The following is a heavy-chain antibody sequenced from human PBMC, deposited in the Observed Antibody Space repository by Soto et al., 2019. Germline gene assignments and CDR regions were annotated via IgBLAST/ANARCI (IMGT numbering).Heavy chain of an antibody. J-gene: IGHJ4*02. CDR1: GYTCNSFG. CDR2: ISAYNGNT. D-gene: IGHD3-22*01. Sequence: QVHLEQSGAEVRKKGSSVKVSCKASGYTCNSFGINWGRQAPGQGLEWLGWISAYNGNTNYAQKFHGRVTMTADTSTTTAYLDLTSLRSDDPAVSYCAREFQYDSGGVNELDFWGQGTLVTVSS. CDR3: AREFQYDSGGVNELDF. V-gene: IGHV1-18*04.